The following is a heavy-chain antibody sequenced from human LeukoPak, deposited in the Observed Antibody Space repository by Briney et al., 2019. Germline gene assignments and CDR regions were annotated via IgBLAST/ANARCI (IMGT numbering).Heavy chain of an antibody. V-gene: IGHV3-23*01. CDR2: ISAVGSTT. Sequence: PGGSLRLSCAASGFTLRNSALSWVRQAPGKGLEWVSAISAVGSTTFYADSVKGRFTLSRDNSKNSVYLQMSSLTVDDTAFYYCARVNWGGWFVGEDSWGQGTLVIVSS. CDR1: GFTLRNSA. J-gene: IGHJ4*02. CDR3: ARVNWGGWFVGEDS. D-gene: IGHD3-10*01.